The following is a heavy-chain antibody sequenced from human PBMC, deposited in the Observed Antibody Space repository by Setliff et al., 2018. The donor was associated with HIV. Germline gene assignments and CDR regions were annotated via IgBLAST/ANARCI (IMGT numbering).Heavy chain of an antibody. CDR1: GASISSYY. D-gene: IGHD6-19*01. J-gene: IGHJ4*02. CDR3: ARERPQSHFFDY. CDR2: VDYNGGT. Sequence: SETLSLTCSVSGASISSYYWSWIRQPPGKGLEWIGYVDYNGGTNYNPSLKSRVTISLDTSKNQFSLSLRSVTAADTAVYFCARERPQSHFFDYWGQGTLVTVSS. V-gene: IGHV4-59*01.